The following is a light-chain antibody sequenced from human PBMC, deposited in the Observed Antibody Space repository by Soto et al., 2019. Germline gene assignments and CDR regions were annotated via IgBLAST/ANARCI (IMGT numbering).Light chain of an antibody. CDR3: SSYAGSSTSV. J-gene: IGLJ3*02. CDR2: EGT. CDR1: SSDVGSYNL. Sequence: QSALTQPAYVSASPGQSITISCTGTSSDVGSYNLVSWYQQHPGKAPKLMIYEGTNRPSGVSSRFSGSKSGNTASLTISGLQAEDEADYYCSSYAGSSTSVFGGGTKLTVL. V-gene: IGLV2-23*01.